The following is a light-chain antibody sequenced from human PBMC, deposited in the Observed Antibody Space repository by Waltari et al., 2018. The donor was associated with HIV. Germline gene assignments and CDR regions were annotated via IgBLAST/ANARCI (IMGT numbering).Light chain of an antibody. CDR3: QVWDETRNHVV. CDR2: YDS. Sequence: YVLTQPPSVSVAPGRTATISCGGTRIAIKSVHWYQQKSGQAPLLVIFYDSDRPSGIPERFSGSNSGSAATLTINRVEAGDEADYFCQVWDETRNHVVFGGGTKLIAL. J-gene: IGLJ3*02. V-gene: IGLV3-21*04. CDR1: RIAIKS.